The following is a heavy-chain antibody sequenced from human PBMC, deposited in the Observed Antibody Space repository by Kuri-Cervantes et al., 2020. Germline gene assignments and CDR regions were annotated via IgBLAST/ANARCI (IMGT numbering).Heavy chain of an antibody. CDR3: ARDQTTVTTMASKSDAFDI. V-gene: IGHV3-11*04. CDR2: ISSSGSTI. Sequence: GESLKISCAASGFTFSDYYMSWIRQAPGKGLEWVSYISSSGSTIYYADSVKGRFTISRDNSKNTLYLQMNSLRAEDTAVYYCARDQTTVTTMASKSDAFDIWGQGTMVTVSS. D-gene: IGHD4-17*01. CDR1: GFTFSDYY. J-gene: IGHJ3*02.